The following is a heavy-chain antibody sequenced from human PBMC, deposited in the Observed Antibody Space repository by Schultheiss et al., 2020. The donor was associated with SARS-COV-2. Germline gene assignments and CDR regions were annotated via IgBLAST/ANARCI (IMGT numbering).Heavy chain of an antibody. J-gene: IGHJ6*03. CDR2: IYYSGST. D-gene: IGHD6-6*01. Sequence: SETLSLTCTVSGGSISSSSYYWGWIRQPPGKGLEWIGSIYYSGSTYYNPSLKSRVTISVDTSKNQFSLKLSSVTAADTAVYYCARGGRGQLVRWRGYYYMDVWGIGTAVNV. CDR1: GGSISSSSYY. CDR3: ARGGRGQLVRWRGYYYMDV. V-gene: IGHV4-39*01.